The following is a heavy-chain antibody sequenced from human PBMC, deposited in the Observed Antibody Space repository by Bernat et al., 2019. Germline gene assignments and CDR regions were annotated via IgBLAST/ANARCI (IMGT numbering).Heavy chain of an antibody. CDR1: GFTFSTYA. D-gene: IGHD3-22*01. CDR2: ISSTGGST. Sequence: EVQLVESGGGLVQPGGSLRLSCAASGFTFSTYAMHWVRQAPGKGLEYVSAISSTGGSTYYVNSVKGRFTISRDNSKNTLYLQMGSLRAEDMAVYYCARGGVISTHTIDYWGQGTLVIVSS. CDR3: ARGGVISTHTIDY. V-gene: IGHV3-64*01. J-gene: IGHJ4*02.